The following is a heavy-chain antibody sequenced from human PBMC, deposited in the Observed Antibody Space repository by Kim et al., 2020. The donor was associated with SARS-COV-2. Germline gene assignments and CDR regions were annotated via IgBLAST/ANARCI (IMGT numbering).Heavy chain of an antibody. Sequence: GGSLRLSCAASGFTFSSFAMSWVRQAPGKGLEWVSSISESGGRTHYADSVKGRLTISRDNSKNTLYLQMNSLRAEDSAIYYCAKDFGYCSSSICYPPYGMDVWGQGTTVTVS. J-gene: IGHJ6*02. CDR3: AKDFGYCSSSICYPPYGMDV. CDR1: GFTFSSFA. CDR2: ISESGGRT. V-gene: IGHV3-23*01. D-gene: IGHD2-2*03.